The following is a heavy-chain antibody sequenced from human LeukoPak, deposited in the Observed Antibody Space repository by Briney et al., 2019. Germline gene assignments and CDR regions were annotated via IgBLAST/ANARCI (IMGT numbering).Heavy chain of an antibody. CDR3: ARAPWFDP. CDR1: GYTFNNFG. Sequence: ASVRVSCNISGYTFNNFGISWVRQATGQGLEWMGWMNPNSGNTGYAQKFQGRVTMTRNTSISTAYMELSSLRSEDTAVYYCARAPWFDPWGQGTLVTVSS. CDR2: MNPNSGNT. V-gene: IGHV1-8*02. J-gene: IGHJ5*02.